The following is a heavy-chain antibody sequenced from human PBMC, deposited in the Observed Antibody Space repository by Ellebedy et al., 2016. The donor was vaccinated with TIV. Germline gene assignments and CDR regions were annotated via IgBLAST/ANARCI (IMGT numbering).Heavy chain of an antibody. CDR2: ISYDGSNK. J-gene: IGHJ4*02. Sequence: GESLKISCAASGFTFSSYAMHWVRQAPGKGLEWVAVISYDGSNKYYADSVKGRFTISRDNSKNTLYLQMNSLRADDTAVYYCAGHGEIVVMTAMLDYWGQGTLVTVSS. V-gene: IGHV3-30-3*01. CDR3: AGHGEIVVMTAMLDY. D-gene: IGHD2-21*02. CDR1: GFTFSSYA.